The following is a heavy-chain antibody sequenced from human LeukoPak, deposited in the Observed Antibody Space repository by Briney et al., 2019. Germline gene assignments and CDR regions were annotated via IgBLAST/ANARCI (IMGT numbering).Heavy chain of an antibody. V-gene: IGHV3-64*01. CDR1: GFTFSSYA. J-gene: IGHJ6*03. CDR2: ISSNGGST. D-gene: IGHD5-18*01. Sequence: PGGSLRLSCAASGFTFSSYAMHWVRQAPGKGLEYVSAISSNGGSTYYANSVKGRFTISRDNSKNTLYLQMGSLRAEDMAVYYCARDTRDSGGYSYGYYYYYYMDVWGKGTTVTVSS. CDR3: ARDTRDSGGYSYGYYYYYYMDV.